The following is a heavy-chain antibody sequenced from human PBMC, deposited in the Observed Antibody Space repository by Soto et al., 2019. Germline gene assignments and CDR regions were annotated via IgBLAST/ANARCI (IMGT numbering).Heavy chain of an antibody. D-gene: IGHD3-9*01. Sequence: PLEPKSLTCTVFGDSITSLSYFWARNRQPPGKGLEWIGSIYYSGSTYHNPSLKSRVTISVDRSNNQFSLKLTSVTAADTAVYYCARHFSVDHFDYWGQGALVTVSS. CDR3: ARHFSVDHFDY. CDR2: IYYSGST. J-gene: IGHJ4*02. CDR1: GDSITSLSYF. V-gene: IGHV4-39*01.